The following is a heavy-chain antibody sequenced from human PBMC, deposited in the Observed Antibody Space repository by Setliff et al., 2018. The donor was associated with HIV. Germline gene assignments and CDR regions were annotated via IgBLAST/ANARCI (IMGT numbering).Heavy chain of an antibody. Sequence: ASVKVSCKASGYNFSSNGISWVRQAPGQGLEWMGWISSYNGNTKYAQKVQDRVTMTKDTSTSTAYMELRSLRSDDTAVYYCARQLSNSLESWGQGTPVTV. J-gene: IGHJ4*02. D-gene: IGHD1-1*01. CDR2: ISSYNGNT. CDR3: ARQLSNSLES. CDR1: GYNFSSNG. V-gene: IGHV1-18*01.